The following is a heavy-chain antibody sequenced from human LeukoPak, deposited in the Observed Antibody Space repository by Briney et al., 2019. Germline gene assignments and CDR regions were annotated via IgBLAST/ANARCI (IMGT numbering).Heavy chain of an antibody. Sequence: SQTLSLTCAISGDSAFSSTAAWTWIRQSPSRGLEWLGRTYYRSNWINEYAISVRGRIAINPDTSKNQFSLQLNSVTPEDTAVYFCARDDVGRRYDYWGQGIRVTVSS. D-gene: IGHD1-26*01. V-gene: IGHV6-1*01. CDR1: GDSAFSSTAA. J-gene: IGHJ4*02. CDR3: ARDDVGRRYDY. CDR2: TYYRSNWIN.